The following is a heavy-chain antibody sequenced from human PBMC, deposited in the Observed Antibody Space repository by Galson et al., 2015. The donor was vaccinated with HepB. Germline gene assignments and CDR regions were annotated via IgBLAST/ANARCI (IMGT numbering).Heavy chain of an antibody. Sequence: SLRLSCAASGFTFSSYDMHWVRQATGTGLEWVSAIGTAGDTYYPGSVKGRFTISRENAKNSLYLQMNSLRAGDTAVHYCARLALGYCSGGSCYASRWYFDLWGRGTLVTVSS. CDR3: ARLALGYCSGGSCYASRWYFDL. J-gene: IGHJ2*01. D-gene: IGHD2-15*01. CDR1: GFTFSSYD. CDR2: IGTAGDT. V-gene: IGHV3-13*04.